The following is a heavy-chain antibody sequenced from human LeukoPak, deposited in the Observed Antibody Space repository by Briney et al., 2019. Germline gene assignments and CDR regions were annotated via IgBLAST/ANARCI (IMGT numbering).Heavy chain of an antibody. Sequence: GGSLRLSCAASGFTFSSYWMHWVRQAPGKGVVWVSRINSDGSSTSYADSVKGRFTISRDNAKNTLYLQMNSLRAEDTAVYYCARDSYGYYFDYWGQGTLVTVSS. V-gene: IGHV3-74*01. J-gene: IGHJ4*02. CDR3: ARDSYGYYFDY. CDR1: GFTFSSYW. D-gene: IGHD5-18*01. CDR2: INSDGSST.